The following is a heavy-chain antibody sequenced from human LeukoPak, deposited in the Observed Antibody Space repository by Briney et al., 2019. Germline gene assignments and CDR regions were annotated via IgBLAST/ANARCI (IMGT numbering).Heavy chain of an antibody. CDR1: GGSIYSYY. D-gene: IGHD3-22*01. J-gene: IGHJ4*02. CDR3: ARETTNYYDSSGYDY. CDR2: IYTSGST. V-gene: IGHV4-4*07. Sequence: SETLSLTCTVSGGSIYSYYWTWVRQPAGRGLEWIGRIYTSGSTNYNPSLMSRVTISIDKSKNQFSLKLYSVTAADTAVYYCARETTNYYDSSGYDYWGQGTLVTVSS.